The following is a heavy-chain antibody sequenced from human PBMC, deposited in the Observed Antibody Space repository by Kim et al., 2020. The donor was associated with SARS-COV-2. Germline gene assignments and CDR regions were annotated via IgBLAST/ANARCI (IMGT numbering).Heavy chain of an antibody. D-gene: IGHD6-13*01. CDR3: AKDGPDSSSWSFDY. V-gene: IGHV3-30*02. Sequence: ADPGKGRFTISRDKSKNTLYLQRNSLGAEDTAVYYCAKDGPDSSSWSFDYWGQGTLVTVSS. J-gene: IGHJ4*02.